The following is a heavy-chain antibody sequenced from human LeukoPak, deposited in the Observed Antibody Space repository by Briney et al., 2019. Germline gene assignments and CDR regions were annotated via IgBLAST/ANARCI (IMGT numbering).Heavy chain of an antibody. CDR3: AKAERFSGTKTPDY. V-gene: IGHV3-23*01. CDR2: ISGSGRTT. Sequence: GRSLRLSCAVSGFTFTSYAMSWVRQAPGKGLEWVSAISGSGRTTYYADSVKGRFTISRDNSKNTLYLQMNSLRAEDTAVYYCAKAERFSGTKTPDYWGQGSLVIVSS. D-gene: IGHD5-12*01. J-gene: IGHJ4*02. CDR1: GFTFTSYA.